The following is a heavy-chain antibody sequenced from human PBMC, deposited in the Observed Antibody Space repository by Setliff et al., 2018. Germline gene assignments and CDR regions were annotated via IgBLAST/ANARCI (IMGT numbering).Heavy chain of an antibody. Sequence: SETLSLTCAVSGGSISSSNWWCWVRQPPGKGLEWIGEIYHSGSTNYNPSLKSRVTISVDKSKNQFSLKLSSVTAADTAVYYCARDRGSSGWYFDYWGQGTLVTVSS. J-gene: IGHJ4*02. CDR2: IYHSGST. D-gene: IGHD6-19*01. CDR1: GGSISSSNW. V-gene: IGHV4-4*02. CDR3: ARDRGSSGWYFDY.